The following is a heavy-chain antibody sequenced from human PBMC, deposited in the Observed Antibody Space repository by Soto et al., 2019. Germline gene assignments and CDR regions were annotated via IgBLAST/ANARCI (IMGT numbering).Heavy chain of an antibody. D-gene: IGHD3-3*02. CDR3: ARHSLALRKNNWFDP. Sequence: PSETLSLTCTVSGDSIISSDFYWGWVRQPPGKGLEWIGSIFYLGSSYYNPSLKSRVTMSVDTSKNQFSLRLRSVTPADTALYFCARHSLALRKNNWFDPWGQGIMVTVS. J-gene: IGHJ5*02. CDR1: GDSIISSDFY. CDR2: IFYLGSS. V-gene: IGHV4-39*01.